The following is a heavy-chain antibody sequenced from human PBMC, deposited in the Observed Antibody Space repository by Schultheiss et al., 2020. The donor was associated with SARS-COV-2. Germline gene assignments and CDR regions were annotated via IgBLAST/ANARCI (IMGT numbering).Heavy chain of an antibody. V-gene: IGHV4-31*02. D-gene: IGHD3-22*01. CDR1: GFTFSDYY. J-gene: IGHJ4*02. CDR3: ASNEYDSSGQALH. Sequence: LRLSCAASGFTFSDYYMSWIRQHPGKGLEWIGYIYYSGSTYYNPSLKSRVTISVDTSKNQFSLKLSSVTAADTAVYYCASNEYDSSGQALHWGQGTLVTVSS. CDR2: IYYSGST.